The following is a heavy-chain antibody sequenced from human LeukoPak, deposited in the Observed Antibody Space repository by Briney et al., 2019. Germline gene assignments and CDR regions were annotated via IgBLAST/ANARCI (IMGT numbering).Heavy chain of an antibody. J-gene: IGHJ4*02. V-gene: IGHV4-59*01. D-gene: IGHD1-1*01. CDR2: IFYSGST. Sequence: SETLSLTCTVSGGSISSSYWSWIRQSPGKGLQWIGYIFYSGSTNYNPSLKSRVTISVDTSKNQFSLNLTSVTAADTALYYCARGPTRYYFDYWGQGTLVTVSS. CDR1: GGSISSSY. CDR3: ARGPTRYYFDY.